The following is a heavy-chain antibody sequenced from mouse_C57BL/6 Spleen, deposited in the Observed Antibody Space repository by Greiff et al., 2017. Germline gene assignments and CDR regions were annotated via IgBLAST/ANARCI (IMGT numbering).Heavy chain of an antibody. CDR1: GFTFTDYY. CDR3: ARWELRLQGFDD. V-gene: IGHV7-3*01. J-gene: IGHJ2*01. Sequence: VQLKESGGGLVQPGGSLSLSCAASGFTFTDYYMSWVRQPPGKALEWLGFIRNKANGYTTEYSASVKGRFTISRDNSQSILYLQMNALRAEDSATYYCARWELRLQGFDDWGQGTTLTVSS. CDR2: IRNKANGYTT. D-gene: IGHD3-2*02.